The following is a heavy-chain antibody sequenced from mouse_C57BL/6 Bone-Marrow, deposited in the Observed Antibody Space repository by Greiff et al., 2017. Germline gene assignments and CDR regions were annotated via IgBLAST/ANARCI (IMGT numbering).Heavy chain of an antibody. J-gene: IGHJ1*03. D-gene: IGHD2-3*01. Sequence: EVKLQESGGGLVQPGGSMTLSCAASGFTFSDAWMDWVRQSPVKGLEWVAEIRNKANNPATYYAESVKGRFTISSDDSKSSVYLQMNSLRAEDTGIYYCSWLLRYFGVWGTGTTVTVSS. CDR1: GFTFSDAW. CDR2: IRNKANNPAT. CDR3: SWLLRYFGV. V-gene: IGHV6-6*01.